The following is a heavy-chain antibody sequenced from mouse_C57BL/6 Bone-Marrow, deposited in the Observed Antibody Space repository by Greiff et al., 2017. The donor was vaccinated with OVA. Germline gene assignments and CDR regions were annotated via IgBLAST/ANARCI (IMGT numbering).Heavy chain of an antibody. V-gene: IGHV1-72*01. CDR1: GYTFTSYW. CDR2: IDPTSGGT. CDR3: ARLTTVEENYAMDY. J-gene: IGHJ4*01. Sequence: QVQLQQPGAELVKPGASVKLSCKASGYTFTSYWMPWVTQRPGRGLEWIGRIDPTSGGTMYNEKFQSKATLTVDKPSSTDYMQLSSLTSEDSAVYYCARLTTVEENYAMDYWGQGTSVTVSS. D-gene: IGHD1-1*01.